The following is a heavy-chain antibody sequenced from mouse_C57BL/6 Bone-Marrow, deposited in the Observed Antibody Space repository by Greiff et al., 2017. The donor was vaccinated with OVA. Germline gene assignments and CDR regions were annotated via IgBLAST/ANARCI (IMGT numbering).Heavy chain of an antibody. D-gene: IGHD3-3*01. CDR2: IDPENGDT. CDR3: TGPLGAY. J-gene: IGHJ3*01. V-gene: IGHV14-4*01. Sequence: EVQLQQSGAELVRPGASVKLSCTASGFNIKDDSMHWVKQRPEQGLEWIGWIDPENGDTEYASKFQGKATITADTSSNTAYLQLSSLTSEDTAVYYCTGPLGAYWGQGTLVTVSA. CDR1: GFNIKDDS.